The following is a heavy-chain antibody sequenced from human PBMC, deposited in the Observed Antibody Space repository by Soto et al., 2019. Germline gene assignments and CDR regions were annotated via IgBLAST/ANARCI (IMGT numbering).Heavy chain of an antibody. Sequence: TSETLSLTCRVSDGSMNSDSSYWGWIRQPPGKGLEWIGVINHSGSTYHNLSLKGRVTMSVDASRNQFSLKLTSMTAADTAVYYCARLGGYVSVGYYYLWDSWGQGTLVTVSS. J-gene: IGHJ4*02. CDR1: DGSMNSDSSY. D-gene: IGHD3-22*01. V-gene: IGHV4-39*01. CDR2: INHSGST. CDR3: ARLGGYVSVGYYYLWDS.